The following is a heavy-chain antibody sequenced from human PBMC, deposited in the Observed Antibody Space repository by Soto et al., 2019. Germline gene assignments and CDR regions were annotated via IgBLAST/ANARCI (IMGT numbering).Heavy chain of an antibody. CDR3: ARLSSPGTVPIDY. CDR2: IYPGDSDT. V-gene: IGHV5-51*01. D-gene: IGHD1-1*01. J-gene: IGHJ4*02. Sequence: GKGLEWMGIIYPGDSDTRYSPSFQGQVTISADKSISTAYLQWSSLKASDTAMYYCARLSSPGTVPIDYWGQGTLVSVSS.